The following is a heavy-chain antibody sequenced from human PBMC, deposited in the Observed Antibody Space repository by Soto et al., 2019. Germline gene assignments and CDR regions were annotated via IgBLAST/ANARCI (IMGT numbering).Heavy chain of an antibody. D-gene: IGHD6-6*01. J-gene: IGHJ5*02. V-gene: IGHV4-30-2*01. CDR3: ARAVSSSSYANWFDP. CDR2: TYHSGST. Sequence: SETLSLTCAVSGGSISSGCYSWSWIRQPPGKGLEWIGYTYHSGSTYYNPSLKSRVTISVDRSKNQFSLKLSSVTAADTAVYYCARAVSSSSYANWFDPWGQGTLVTVSS. CDR1: GGSISSGCYS.